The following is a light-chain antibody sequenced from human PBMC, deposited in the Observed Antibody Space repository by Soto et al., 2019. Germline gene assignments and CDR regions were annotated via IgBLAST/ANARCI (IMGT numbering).Light chain of an antibody. J-gene: IGLJ2*01. CDR3: SSYPSRTSHVV. CDR2: DVY. Sequence: QSALTQPASVSGSPGQSITISCTGASSDVGDYDSVSWYQHHPGRAPKLIIYDVYYRPSGVSNRFSGSKSGNTASLSISGLQAEDEADYYCSSYPSRTSHVVFGGGTKLTVL. CDR1: SSDVGDYDS. V-gene: IGLV2-14*03.